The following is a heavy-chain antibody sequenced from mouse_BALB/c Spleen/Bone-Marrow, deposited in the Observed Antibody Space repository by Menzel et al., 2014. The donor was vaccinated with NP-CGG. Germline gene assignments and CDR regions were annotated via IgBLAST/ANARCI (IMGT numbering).Heavy chain of an antibody. Sequence: VQLQQSGPGLVAPSQSLSIPCTVSGFSLTGYGVNWVRQPPGKGLEWLGMIXGDGSTDYNSALKSRLSISKDNSKSQVFLKMNSLQTDDTARYYCARELGHYAMDYWGQGTSVTVSS. J-gene: IGHJ4*01. CDR2: IXGDGST. D-gene: IGHD4-1*01. CDR1: GFSLTGYG. V-gene: IGHV2-6-7*01. CDR3: ARELGHYAMDY.